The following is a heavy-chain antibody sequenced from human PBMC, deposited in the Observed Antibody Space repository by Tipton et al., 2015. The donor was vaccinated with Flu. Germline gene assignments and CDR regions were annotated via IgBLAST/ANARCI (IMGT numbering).Heavy chain of an antibody. Sequence: TLSLTCSISGDSIRSPYYWGWIRQPPGKGLEWIGNIFHTGNTFFNPSLKSRVTISVDRSKNQFSLTVSDVSAADKAMYYCARRDYSNYVSEPKNWFDPWGQVLMVTVSS. J-gene: IGHJ5*02. CDR2: IFHTGNT. D-gene: IGHD4-11*01. V-gene: IGHV4-38-2*02. CDR3: ARRDYSNYVSEPKNWFDP. CDR1: GDSIRSPYY.